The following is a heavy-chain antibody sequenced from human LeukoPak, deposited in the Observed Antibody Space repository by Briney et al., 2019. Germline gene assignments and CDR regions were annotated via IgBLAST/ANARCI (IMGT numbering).Heavy chain of an antibody. V-gene: IGHV4-39*07. CDR1: GGSISSSSYY. CDR3: ARDRTVYFDY. CDR2: IYYSGST. D-gene: IGHD4-17*01. Sequence: PSETLSLTCTVSGGSISSSSYYWGWIRQPPGKGLEWIGSIYYSGSTYYNPSLKSRVTISVDTSKNQFSLKLSSVTAADTAVYYCARDRTVYFDYWGQGTLVTVSS. J-gene: IGHJ4*02.